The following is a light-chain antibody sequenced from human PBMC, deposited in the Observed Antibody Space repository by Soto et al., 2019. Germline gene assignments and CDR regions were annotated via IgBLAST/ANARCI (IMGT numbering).Light chain of an antibody. CDR2: AAS. CDR3: QQSYSTPT. V-gene: IGKV1-39*01. J-gene: IGKJ5*01. Sequence: DFQVPQSHSTLSAYVGVTFTITCRASQSIISWLAWYQQKPGKAPKLLIYAASSLQSGVPSRFSGSGSGTDFTLTISSLQPEDFATYYCQQSYSTPTSGQGTRLEIK. CDR1: QSIISW.